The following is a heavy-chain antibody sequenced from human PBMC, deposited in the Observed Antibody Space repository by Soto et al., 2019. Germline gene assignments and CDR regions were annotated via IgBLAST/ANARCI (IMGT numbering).Heavy chain of an antibody. Sequence: EVQLEESGGDLVQPGGSLRLSCAASGFTLSAYWMTWVRQAPGTGLEWVANINRDGSKKSYLDSVRGRFTISRDNVGNSLYRKMASRRADDSARYNCSRGVSPGCSNMYLGAFYILGQGTMVTSSS. CDR3: SRGVSPGCSNMYLGAFYI. CDR2: INRDGSKK. V-gene: IGHV3-7*05. D-gene: IGHD6-13*01. CDR1: GFTLSAYW. J-gene: IGHJ3*02.